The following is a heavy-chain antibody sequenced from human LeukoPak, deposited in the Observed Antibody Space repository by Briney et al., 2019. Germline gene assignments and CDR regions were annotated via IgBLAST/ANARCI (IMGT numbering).Heavy chain of an antibody. CDR3: AKVTVTMAAPGDY. V-gene: IGHV3-23*01. J-gene: IGHJ4*02. CDR2: ISGSGGST. D-gene: IGHD4-11*01. Sequence: GGSLRLSCVVSGFIFNNYDMSWVRQAPGKGLEWVSAISGSGGSTYYADSVKGRFTISRDNSKNTLYLQMNSLRVEDTAIYYCAKVTVTMAAPGDYWGQGTLVTVSS. CDR1: GFIFNNYD.